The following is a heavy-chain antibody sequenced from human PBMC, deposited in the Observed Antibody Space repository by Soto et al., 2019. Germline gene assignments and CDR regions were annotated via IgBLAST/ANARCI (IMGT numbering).Heavy chain of an antibody. Sequence: SETLSLTCTVSGGSITSGDYYWSWIRQPPGKGLEWIGYIYYSGSTYYSPSLRGRVTISVDTSKNQFSLKLYSVTAADTAVYYCARDIMGTNYYYYGMDVWGQGTTVTV. CDR3: ARDIMGTNYYYYGMDV. CDR2: IYYSGST. J-gene: IGHJ6*02. D-gene: IGHD2-8*01. CDR1: GGSITSGDYY. V-gene: IGHV4-30-4*01.